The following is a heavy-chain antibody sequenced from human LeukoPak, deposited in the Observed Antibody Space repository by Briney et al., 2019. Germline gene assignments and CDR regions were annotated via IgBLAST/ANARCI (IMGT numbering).Heavy chain of an antibody. J-gene: IGHJ6*02. CDR3: AGEGYDILTGSLIGYYYYGMDV. Sequence: KASETLSLTCTVSGGSISSSSYYWGWIRQPPGKGLEWIGSIYYSGSTYYNPSLKSRVTISVDTSKNQFSLKLSSVTAADTAVYYCAGEGYDILTGSLIGYYYYGMDVWGQGTTVTVSS. D-gene: IGHD3-9*01. CDR1: GGSISSSSYY. CDR2: IYYSGST. V-gene: IGHV4-39*07.